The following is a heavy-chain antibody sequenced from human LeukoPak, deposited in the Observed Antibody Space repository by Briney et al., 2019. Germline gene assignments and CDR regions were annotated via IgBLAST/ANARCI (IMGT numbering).Heavy chain of an antibody. CDR1: GYTFTSYG. Sequence: ASVKVSCKASGYTFTSYGISWVRQAPGQGLEWMGWISAYNGNTNYAQKFQGRVTMTTDTSTSTVYMDLRSLRSDDTAVYYCARDLGYCSSTSCYRGAFDIWGQGTTVTVSS. V-gene: IGHV1-18*01. J-gene: IGHJ3*02. D-gene: IGHD2-2*02. CDR3: ARDLGYCSSTSCYRGAFDI. CDR2: ISAYNGNT.